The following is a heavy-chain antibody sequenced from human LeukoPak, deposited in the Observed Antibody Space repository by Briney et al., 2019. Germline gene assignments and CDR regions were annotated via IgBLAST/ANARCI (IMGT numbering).Heavy chain of an antibody. CDR1: GFTFSSYW. J-gene: IGHJ4*02. CDR2: ISSDGSST. D-gene: IGHD6-13*01. V-gene: IGHV3-74*01. CDR3: GRGGAAAAFDY. Sequence: GVSLRLSCVASGFTFSSYWMHWVRQAPGKGLVWVSRISSDGSSTSYADSVKGRFTISRDNAKNTVYLQMNSLRAEDTAVYYCGRGGAAAAFDYWGQGTLVTVSS.